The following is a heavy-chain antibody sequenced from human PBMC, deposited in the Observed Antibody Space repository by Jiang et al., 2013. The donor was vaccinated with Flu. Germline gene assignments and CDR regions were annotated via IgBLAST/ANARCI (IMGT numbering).Heavy chain of an antibody. V-gene: IGHV2-70*04. D-gene: IGHD6-19*01. Sequence: TLTLTCTFSGFSLSTSEMRVSWIRQPPGKALEWLARIDWDDDKLYSTSLKPRLNISKDTSKNQVVLTMTNMDPVDTATYYCARTVGSGWYSNWFDPWGQGTLVTVPS. CDR3: ARTVGSGWYSNWFDP. CDR2: IDWDDDK. CDR1: GFSLSTSEMR. J-gene: IGHJ5*02.